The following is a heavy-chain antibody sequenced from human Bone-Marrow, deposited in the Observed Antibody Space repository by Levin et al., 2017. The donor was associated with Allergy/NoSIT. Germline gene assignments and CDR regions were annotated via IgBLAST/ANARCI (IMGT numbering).Heavy chain of an antibody. CDR2: ISYDGSNK. D-gene: IGHD3-9*01. V-gene: IGHV3-30*04. Sequence: GGSLRLSCAASGFTFSSYAMHWVRQAPGKGLEWVAVISYDGSNKYYADSVKGRFTISRDNSKNTLYLQMNSLRAEDTAVYYCARENRLRYFDWASYYYYGMDVWGQGTTVTVSS. CDR3: ARENRLRYFDWASYYYYGMDV. CDR1: GFTFSSYA. J-gene: IGHJ6*02.